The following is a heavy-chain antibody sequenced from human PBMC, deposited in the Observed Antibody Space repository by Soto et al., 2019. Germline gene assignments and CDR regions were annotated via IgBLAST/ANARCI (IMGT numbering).Heavy chain of an antibody. D-gene: IGHD3-10*01. CDR3: ASNGGRHGMDV. V-gene: IGHV4-59*01. J-gene: IGHJ6*02. Sequence: SETLSLTCTGSGGSISSYYWSWIRQPPGKGLEWIGYIYYSGSTNYNPSLKSRVTISVDTSKNQFSLKLSSVTAADTAVYYCASNGGRHGMDVWGQGTTVTVSS. CDR2: IYYSGST. CDR1: GGSISSYY.